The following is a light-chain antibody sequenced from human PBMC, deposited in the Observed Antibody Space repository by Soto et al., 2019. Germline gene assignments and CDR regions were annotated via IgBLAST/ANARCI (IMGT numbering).Light chain of an antibody. CDR3: QQRSKWPLT. CDR2: DAS. J-gene: IGKJ4*01. Sequence: EIVLTQSPATLSLSPGERATLSCRASQSVSSYLAWYQQKPGQAPRLLIYDASNRATGIPARFSGSGSGTDFTLTISSLEPEDFAVYYCQQRSKWPLTFGGGTTMEIK. V-gene: IGKV3-11*01. CDR1: QSVSSY.